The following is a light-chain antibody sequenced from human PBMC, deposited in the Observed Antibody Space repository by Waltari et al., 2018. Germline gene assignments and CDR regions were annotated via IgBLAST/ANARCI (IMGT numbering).Light chain of an antibody. CDR2: GAS. J-gene: IGKJ2*01. V-gene: IGKV3-20*01. CDR1: QRVANNY. CDR3: QQYVRSPYT. Sequence: EIVLTQSPGTLSLSPGERGTLSCRASQRVANNYLAWYQQRPGQAPRLLIYGASTRATGIPDRFTGSGSGTDFTLTLSRLEPADFAVYFCQQYVRSPYTFGQGTKLEIK.